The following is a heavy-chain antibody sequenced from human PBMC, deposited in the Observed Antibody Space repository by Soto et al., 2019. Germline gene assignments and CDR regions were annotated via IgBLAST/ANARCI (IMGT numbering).Heavy chain of an antibody. V-gene: IGHV4-34*01. CDR2: INHSGST. D-gene: IGHD1-1*01. CDR1: GGSFSGYY. Sequence: SETLSLTCAVYGGSFSGYYWSWIRQPPGKGLEWIGEINHSGSTNYNPSLKSRVTISVDTSKNQFSLKLSSVTAADTAVYYCARDDRTTRTDYYYYMDVWGKGTTVTVSS. CDR3: ARDDRTTRTDYYYYMDV. J-gene: IGHJ6*03.